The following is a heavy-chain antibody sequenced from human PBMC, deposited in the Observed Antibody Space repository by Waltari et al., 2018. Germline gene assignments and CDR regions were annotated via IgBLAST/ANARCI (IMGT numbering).Heavy chain of an antibody. D-gene: IGHD3-16*02. CDR3: ARVVTGVHEVNDN. V-gene: IGHV1-18*01. J-gene: IGHJ4*02. Sequence: QVRLTQSGSDVKEPGASVKVSCKASGYKFRDYGISWVRQAPGQGLDWMGWVYFYNENTRFAEKFEDRVTLTTDKVTETVYMDLTDLRPDDTAVYYCARVVTGVHEVNDNWGQGTLVIVS. CDR1: GYKFRDYG. CDR2: VYFYNENT.